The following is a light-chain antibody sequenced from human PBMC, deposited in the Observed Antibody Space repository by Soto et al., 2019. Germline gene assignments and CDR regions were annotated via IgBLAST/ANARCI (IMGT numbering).Light chain of an antibody. V-gene: IGKV1-12*01. CDR3: KQSSAFPLT. Sequence: DIGITRSPSSVCASVGDRVTITCRASQGINNWLAWYQQKPGKAPELLIYAVSYLQSGVPSRFSGSGSGTDFTLTISSLQPEDFATYFCKQSSAFPLTFGGGTKVDIK. CDR1: QGINNW. CDR2: AVS. J-gene: IGKJ4*01.